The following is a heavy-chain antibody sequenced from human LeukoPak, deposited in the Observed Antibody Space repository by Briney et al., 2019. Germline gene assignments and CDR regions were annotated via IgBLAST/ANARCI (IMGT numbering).Heavy chain of an antibody. Sequence: SETLSLTCTVSGGSISSHYWSWIRQPPGKGLEWIGYMYYNGSMNYNPSLKSRVTISLDTSRNQFSLKLTSVTAADTAVYYCAKSNGYGLVDIWGQGTMVTVSS. D-gene: IGHD3-10*01. CDR2: MYYNGSM. J-gene: IGHJ3*02. CDR3: AKSNGYGLVDI. V-gene: IGHV4-59*11. CDR1: GGSISSHY.